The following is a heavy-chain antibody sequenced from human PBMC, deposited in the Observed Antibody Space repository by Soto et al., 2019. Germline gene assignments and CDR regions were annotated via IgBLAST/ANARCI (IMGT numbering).Heavy chain of an antibody. V-gene: IGHV3-15*01. Sequence: GESLKISCAASGFTFSNAWMSWVRQAPGKGLEWVGRIKSKTDGGTTDYAAPVKGRFTISRDDSKNTLYLQMNSLKTEDTAVYYCTTVLDRIAAAPLDYWGQGTLVTVSS. CDR1: GFTFSNAW. D-gene: IGHD6-13*01. CDR3: TTVLDRIAAAPLDY. J-gene: IGHJ4*02. CDR2: IKSKTDGGTT.